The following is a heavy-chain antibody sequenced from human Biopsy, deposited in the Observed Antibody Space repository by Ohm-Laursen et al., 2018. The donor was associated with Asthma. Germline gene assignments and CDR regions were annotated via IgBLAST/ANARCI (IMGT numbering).Heavy chain of an antibody. CDR2: ISSSGATI. V-gene: IGHV3-11*01. J-gene: IGHJ4*02. CDR3: ARVMELELLDY. CDR1: GFSFSDYY. D-gene: IGHD1-7*01. Sequence: SLRLSCAASGFSFSDYYMTWMRQAPGKGLKWVSYISSSGATIYYADSVRGRFTISRDNAKNSLYLQMNSLRAEDTAVYYCARVMELELLDYWGQGTLVTVSS.